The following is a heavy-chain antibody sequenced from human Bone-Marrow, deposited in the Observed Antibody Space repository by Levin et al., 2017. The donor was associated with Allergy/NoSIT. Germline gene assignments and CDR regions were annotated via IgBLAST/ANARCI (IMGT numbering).Heavy chain of an antibody. J-gene: IGHJ1*01. D-gene: IGHD6-13*01. V-gene: IGHV3-21*01. CDR1: GFTFSSYS. CDR3: ARGWRTGIAAAGTRDEYFQH. Sequence: KAGGSLRLSCAASGFTFSSYSMNWVRQAPGKGLEWVSSISSSSSYIYYADSVKGRFTISRDNAKNSLYLQMNSLRAEDTAVYYCARGWRTGIAAAGTRDEYFQHWGQGTLVTVSS. CDR2: ISSSSSYI.